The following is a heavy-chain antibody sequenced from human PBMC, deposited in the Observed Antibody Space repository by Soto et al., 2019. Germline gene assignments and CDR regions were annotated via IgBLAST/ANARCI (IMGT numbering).Heavy chain of an antibody. CDR2: INPSGGGT. Sequence: HVQLVQSGTEVKKPGASVKVSCKASGYTFIDFYIHWVRQAPGQGLEWMGFINPSGGGTTYAQQFQCRLNMTRDTSTSTVYMELIRLRSEDTAIYYCARDKPFSAGYWGQGTLVT. V-gene: IGHV1-46*01. D-gene: IGHD3-3*02. CDR1: GYTFIDFY. J-gene: IGHJ4*02. CDR3: ARDKPFSAGY.